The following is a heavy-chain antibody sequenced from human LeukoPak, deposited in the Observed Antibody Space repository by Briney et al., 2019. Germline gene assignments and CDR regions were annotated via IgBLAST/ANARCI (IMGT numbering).Heavy chain of an antibody. V-gene: IGHV3-74*01. CDR1: GFTFSSYW. J-gene: IGHJ6*03. Sequence: PGGSLRLSCAASGFTFSSYWMHWVRPAPRQGLVWVSRINSDGSSTSYADSVKGRFTISRDNAKNTLYLQMNSLRAEDTAVYYCARGKAGVAGIPYYYYMDVWGKGTTVTVSS. CDR3: ARGKAGVAGIPYYYYMDV. CDR2: INSDGSST. D-gene: IGHD6-19*01.